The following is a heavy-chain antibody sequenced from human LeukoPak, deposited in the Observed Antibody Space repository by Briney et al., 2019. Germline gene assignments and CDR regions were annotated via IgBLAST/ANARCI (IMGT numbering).Heavy chain of an antibody. D-gene: IGHD3-22*01. CDR3: AREDYYDSGSSDY. CDR2: MNPNSGKT. Sequence: ASVKVSCKASGYTFTSYDIHWVRQATGQGLEWMGWMNPNSGKTAYAEKFQGRVTITRNTSISTAYMELSSLRSEDTAVYYCAREDYYDSGSSDYWGQGTLVTVSS. CDR1: GYTFTSYD. V-gene: IGHV1-8*03. J-gene: IGHJ4*02.